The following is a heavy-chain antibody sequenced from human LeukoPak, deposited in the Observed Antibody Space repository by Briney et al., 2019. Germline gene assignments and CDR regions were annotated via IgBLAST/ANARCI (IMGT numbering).Heavy chain of an antibody. CDR1: GFTFSSYS. J-gene: IGHJ5*02. CDR2: IGSSSSTI. Sequence: GGSLRLSCAASGFTFSSYSMNWVRQAPGKGLEWVSYIGSSSSTIYYADSVKGRFTISRDNAKNSLYLQMNSLRAEDTAVFYCARGFPLGAAAIRPYNWFDPWGQGTLVTVSS. CDR3: ARGFPLGAAAIRPYNWFDP. V-gene: IGHV3-48*01. D-gene: IGHD2-2*02.